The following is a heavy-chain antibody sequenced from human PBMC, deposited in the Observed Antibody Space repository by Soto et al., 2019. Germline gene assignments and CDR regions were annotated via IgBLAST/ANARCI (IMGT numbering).Heavy chain of an antibody. J-gene: IGHJ4*02. V-gene: IGHV4-39*01. CDR1: GGSISSSSYY. Sequence: PSETLSLTCTVSGGSISSSSYYWGWIRQPPGKGLEWIGSIYYSGSTYYNPSLKSRVTISVDTSKNQFSLKLSSVTAADTAVYYCARQDVATTFFDYWGQGTLVTVSS. CDR3: ARQDVATTFFDY. CDR2: IYYSGST. D-gene: IGHD5-12*01.